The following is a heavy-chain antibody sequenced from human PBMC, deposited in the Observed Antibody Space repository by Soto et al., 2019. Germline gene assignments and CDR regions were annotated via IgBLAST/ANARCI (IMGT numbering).Heavy chain of an antibody. V-gene: IGHV6-1*01. Sequence: SQTLSLTCAISGDSVSSNSAAWNWIRQSPSRGLEWLGRTYYRSKWYNDYAVSVKSRITINPDRSKNQFSLQLNSVTPEDTAVYYCARGGTIVVVPAANDFDYWGQGTLVTVYS. CDR3: ARGGTIVVVPAANDFDY. CDR1: GDSVSSNSAA. CDR2: TYYRSKWYN. D-gene: IGHD2-2*01. J-gene: IGHJ4*02.